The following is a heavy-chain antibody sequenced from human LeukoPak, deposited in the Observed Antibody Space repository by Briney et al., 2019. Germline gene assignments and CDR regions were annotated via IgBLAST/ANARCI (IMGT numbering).Heavy chain of an antibody. CDR2: INPSGGST. CDR3: AKDDDWGRYKH. D-gene: IGHD3-16*01. J-gene: IGHJ1*01. V-gene: IGHV1-46*01. Sequence: ASVRVSCKASGYTFTSYYMHWVRQAPGQGLEWMGIINPSGGSTSYAQKFQGRVTMTRDMSTSTDYMELSSLRSEDTAVYYCAKDDDWGRYKHWGQGTLVTVSS. CDR1: GYTFTSYY.